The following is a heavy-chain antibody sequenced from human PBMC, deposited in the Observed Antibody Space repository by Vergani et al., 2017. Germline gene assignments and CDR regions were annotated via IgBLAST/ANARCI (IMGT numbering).Heavy chain of an antibody. Sequence: EGQLVESGGDWVQRGGSLRLSCAASGFISSSYWMSWVRQAPGKGLEWVANVNQDGSEKYYVDSVRGRFTISRDNAKNSLYLQMNSLRAEDTAVYYCARDQINYYGSGSYYYMDVWGKGTTVTVSS. CDR2: VNQDGSEK. D-gene: IGHD3-10*01. V-gene: IGHV3-7*01. CDR3: ARDQINYYGSGSYYYMDV. J-gene: IGHJ6*03. CDR1: GFISSSYW.